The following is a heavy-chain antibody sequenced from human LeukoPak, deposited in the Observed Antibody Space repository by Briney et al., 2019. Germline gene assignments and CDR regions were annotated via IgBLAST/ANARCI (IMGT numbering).Heavy chain of an antibody. CDR3: ARAGSGIVGATPGADY. D-gene: IGHD1-26*01. V-gene: IGHV1-69*04. J-gene: IGHJ4*02. CDR2: IIPIFGIA. CDR1: GGTSSSYA. Sequence: ASVKVSCKASGGTSSSYAISWVRQAPGQGLEWMGRIIPIFGIANYAQKFQGRVTITADKSTSTAYMELSSLRSEDTAVYYCARAGSGIVGATPGADYWGQGTLVTVSS.